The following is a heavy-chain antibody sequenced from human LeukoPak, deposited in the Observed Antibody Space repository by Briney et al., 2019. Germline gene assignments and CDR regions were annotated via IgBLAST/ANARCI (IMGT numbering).Heavy chain of an antibody. J-gene: IGHJ4*02. Sequence: PGGSLRLSCAGPGFTFSSYWMHWVRQAPGKGLVWVSRISTDASSTTYADSVKGRFTISRDNAKGTLYLQMSSLRAEDTAVYYCTGHHQAYSRTYWGQGTLVTVSS. D-gene: IGHD4-11*01. CDR2: ISTDASST. V-gene: IGHV3-74*01. CDR1: GFTFSSYW. CDR3: TGHHQAYSRTY.